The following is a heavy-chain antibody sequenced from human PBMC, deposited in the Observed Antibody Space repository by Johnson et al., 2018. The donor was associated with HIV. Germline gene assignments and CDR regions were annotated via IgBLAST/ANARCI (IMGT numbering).Heavy chain of an antibody. CDR1: GFTFSSYD. V-gene: IGHV3-13*01. J-gene: IGHJ3*02. D-gene: IGHD6-13*01. CDR2: IGTAGDT. CDR3: AKDLRGSRWTGDAFHI. Sequence: VQLVESGGGLVQPGGSLRLSCAASGFTFSSYDMHWVRQATGKGLEWVSAIGTAGDTYYPGSVKGRFTISRDNSKNIVYLQMNSLRAEDTAVYYCAKDLRGSRWTGDAFHIWGQGTMVTVSS.